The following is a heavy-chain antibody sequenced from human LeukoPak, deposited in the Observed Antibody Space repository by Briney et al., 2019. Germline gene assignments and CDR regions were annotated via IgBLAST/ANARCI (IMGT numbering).Heavy chain of an antibody. CDR2: ISFDGCYK. V-gene: IGHV3-30*18. Sequence: GRSLRLSCAASGFTFSSYGMHWVRQAPGKGLEWVAVISFDGCYKFYADSVKGRFTISRDNSKNTLYLQMNSLRAEDTAVYYCAKDKSTYYYGSGSLPGVFLDYWGQGTLGTDSS. CDR1: GFTFSSYG. D-gene: IGHD3-10*01. J-gene: IGHJ4*02. CDR3: AKDKSTYYYGSGSLPGVFLDY.